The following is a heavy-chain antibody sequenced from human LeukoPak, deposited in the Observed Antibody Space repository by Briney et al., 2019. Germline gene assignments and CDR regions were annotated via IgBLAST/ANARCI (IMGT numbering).Heavy chain of an antibody. CDR2: INPNSGGT. Sequence: GASVKVSYKASGYTFTGYYIHWVRQAPGQGLEWLGRINPNSGGTNYAQKFQGRVTMTRDTSINTACMELSSLRSDDTAVYYCARESGDGSGSYDYWGQGTLVTVSS. J-gene: IGHJ4*02. CDR3: ARESGDGSGSYDY. D-gene: IGHD3-10*01. V-gene: IGHV1-2*06. CDR1: GYTFTGYY.